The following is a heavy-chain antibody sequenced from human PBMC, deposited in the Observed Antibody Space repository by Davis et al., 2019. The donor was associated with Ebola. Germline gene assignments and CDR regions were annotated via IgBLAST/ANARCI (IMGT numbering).Heavy chain of an antibody. CDR1: GYSFTSYW. D-gene: IGHD2-15*01. Sequence: GESLKISCTGSGYSFTSYWIGWVRHMPGKGLEWMGIIYPGDSDTRYSPSFQGQVTIAADKSISTAYLQWNSLKSSDTAMYYCARKGRSKVVPAANSPIDYWGQGTLVTVSS. CDR3: ARKGRSKVVPAANSPIDY. J-gene: IGHJ4*02. CDR2: IYPGDSDT. V-gene: IGHV5-51*01.